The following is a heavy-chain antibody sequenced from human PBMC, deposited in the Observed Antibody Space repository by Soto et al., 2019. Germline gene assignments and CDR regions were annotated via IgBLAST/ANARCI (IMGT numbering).Heavy chain of an antibody. Sequence: PSDTLSLTCTVSGGSISSGDYYWSWIRQPPGKGLEWIGYIYYSGSTYYNSSLKSRVTISVDTSKNQFSLKLSSVTAADTAVYYCARAYSGDTADYWGQGTLVTVSS. CDR2: IYYSGST. CDR1: GGSISSGDYY. V-gene: IGHV4-30-4*02. D-gene: IGHD2-21*02. J-gene: IGHJ4*02. CDR3: ARAYSGDTADY.